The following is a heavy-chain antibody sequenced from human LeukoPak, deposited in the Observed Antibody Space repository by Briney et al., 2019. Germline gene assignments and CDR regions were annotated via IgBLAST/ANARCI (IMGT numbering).Heavy chain of an antibody. CDR1: GFAFNDYA. V-gene: IGHV3-23*01. D-gene: IGHD2-2*01. CDR3: VRGCTSASCQGYFDY. Sequence: GGSLRLSCAASGFAFNDYALGWVRQAPGSGLEWVSSISGSGVTIYYADSVKGRFTISRDNSKDTLYLQMNSLRVEDTAVYYCVRGCTSASCQGYFDYWGQGTLVTVS. J-gene: IGHJ4*02. CDR2: ISGSGVTI.